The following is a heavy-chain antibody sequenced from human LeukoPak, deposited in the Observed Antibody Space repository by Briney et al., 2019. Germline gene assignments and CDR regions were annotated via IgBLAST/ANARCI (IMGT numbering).Heavy chain of an antibody. Sequence: SETLSLTCAVYGGSFSGYYWSWIRQPPGKGLEWIGEINHSGSTNYNPSLKSRVTISVDTSNNQFSLKLSSVTAADTAVYYCAKVRVAAAGTGPDYWGQGTLVTVSS. J-gene: IGHJ4*02. CDR3: AKVRVAAAGTGPDY. CDR2: INHSGST. CDR1: GGSFSGYY. D-gene: IGHD6-13*01. V-gene: IGHV4-34*01.